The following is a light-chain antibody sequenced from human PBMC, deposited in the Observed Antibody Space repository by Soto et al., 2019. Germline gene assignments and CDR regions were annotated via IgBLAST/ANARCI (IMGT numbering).Light chain of an antibody. CDR3: SSFSSTSTLYV. CDR1: NSDVGGHNY. Sequence: QSAVTQPASVSGSPAQSITISSTGTNSDVGGHNYLSWYQHHPDKPPKPMIYEVSNRPSGVSNRFSGSKSGNTASLTSYGLQAGDEADYHCSSFSSTSTLYVFGTGTKVTVL. V-gene: IGLV2-14*01. CDR2: EVS. J-gene: IGLJ1*01.